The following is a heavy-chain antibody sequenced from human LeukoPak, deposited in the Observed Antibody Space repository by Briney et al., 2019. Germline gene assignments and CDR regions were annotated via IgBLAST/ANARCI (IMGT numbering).Heavy chain of an antibody. J-gene: IGHJ4*02. CDR3: ARGQWELIDY. Sequence: GGSLRLSCAASGFTFSSYAMHWVRQAPGKGLEWVAVISYDGSNKYYADSVKGRFTISRDNSKNTLYLQMNSLRAEDTAVYYCARGQWELIDYWGQGTLVTVSS. CDR2: ISYDGSNK. V-gene: IGHV3-30-3*01. CDR1: GFTFSSYA. D-gene: IGHD1-26*01.